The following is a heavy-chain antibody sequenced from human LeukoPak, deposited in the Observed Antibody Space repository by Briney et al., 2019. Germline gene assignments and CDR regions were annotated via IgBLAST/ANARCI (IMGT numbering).Heavy chain of an antibody. Sequence: RASVKVSCKASGYTFTGFCIHWVRQAPGQGLEWMGWLNPNSGGTNYAQNFQGRVTMTRDTSISTGYMELSRLRSDDTAVYYCARKTVTTEVWFDPWGRGTLVTVSS. J-gene: IGHJ5*02. V-gene: IGHV1-2*02. CDR2: LNPNSGGT. D-gene: IGHD4-17*01. CDR3: ARKTVTTEVWFDP. CDR1: GYTFTGFC.